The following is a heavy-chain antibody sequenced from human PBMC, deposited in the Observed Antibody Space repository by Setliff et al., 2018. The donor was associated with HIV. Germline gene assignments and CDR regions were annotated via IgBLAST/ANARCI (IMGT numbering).Heavy chain of an antibody. J-gene: IGHJ6*03. D-gene: IGHD3-3*01. CDR1: GFSISSRYY. CDR2: IYYSGST. CDR3: AIFHYYYYYMDV. Sequence: SETLSLTCDVSGFSISSRYYWGWIRQSPGKGLEWIGSIYYSGSTYYNPSLKSRVTISVDTSKNQFSLKLSSVTAADTAVYYCAIFHYYYYYMDVWGKGTMVTVSS. V-gene: IGHV4-38-2*01.